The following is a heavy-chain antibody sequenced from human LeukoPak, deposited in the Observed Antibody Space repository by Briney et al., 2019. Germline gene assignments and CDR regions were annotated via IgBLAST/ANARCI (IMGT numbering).Heavy chain of an antibody. CDR2: IYTSGST. CDR3: ARMDNLGILNCMDV. CDR1: GGSISSYY. Sequence: SETLSLTCTVSGGSISSYYWSWIRQPPGKGLEWIGYIYTSGSTNYNPSLKSRVTISVDTSKNQFSLKLSSVTAADTAVYYCARMDNLGILNCMDVWGKGTTVTVSS. V-gene: IGHV4-4*09. J-gene: IGHJ6*03. D-gene: IGHD7-27*01.